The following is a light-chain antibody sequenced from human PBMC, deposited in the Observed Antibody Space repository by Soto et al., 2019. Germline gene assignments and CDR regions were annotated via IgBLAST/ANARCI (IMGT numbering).Light chain of an antibody. J-gene: IGKJ5*01. CDR3: QQYGSSLIT. V-gene: IGKV3-20*01. CDR1: QSVSIK. Sequence: EIMKSQSPPTLSVSPGEPATLSCRASQSVSIKLAWYQQKPGQAPRLLIYGASSRATGIPDRFSGSGSGTDFTLTISRLEPEDFAVYYCQQYGSSLITFGQRTLLAI. CDR2: GAS.